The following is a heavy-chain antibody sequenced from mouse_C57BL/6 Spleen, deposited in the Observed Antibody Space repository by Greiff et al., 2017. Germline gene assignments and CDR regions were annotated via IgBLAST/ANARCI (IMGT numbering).Heavy chain of an antibody. CDR1: GYTFTSYW. J-gene: IGHJ3*01. D-gene: IGHD2-2*01. CDR2: INPSNGGT. Sequence: QVQLQQPGPELVKPGASVKLSCKASGYTFTSYWMHWVKQRPGQGLEWIGNINPSNGGTNYNEKFKSKATLTVDKSSSTAYMQLSSLTSEDSAVYYCAREGWLRRGFAYWGQGTLVTVSA. CDR3: AREGWLRRGFAY. V-gene: IGHV1-53*01.